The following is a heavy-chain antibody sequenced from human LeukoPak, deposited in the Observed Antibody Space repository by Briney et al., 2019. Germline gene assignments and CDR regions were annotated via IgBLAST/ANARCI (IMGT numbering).Heavy chain of an antibody. V-gene: IGHV4-39*07. Sequence: PSETLSLTCTVSGGSISSSSYYWGWIRQPPGKGLEWIGSIYYSGSTYYNPSLKSRVTISVDTSKNQFSLKLSSVTAADTAVYYCARARSRSKQLVHLRYFDLWGRGTLVTVSS. D-gene: IGHD6-6*01. CDR3: ARARSRSKQLVHLRYFDL. J-gene: IGHJ2*01. CDR1: GGSISSSSYY. CDR2: IYYSGST.